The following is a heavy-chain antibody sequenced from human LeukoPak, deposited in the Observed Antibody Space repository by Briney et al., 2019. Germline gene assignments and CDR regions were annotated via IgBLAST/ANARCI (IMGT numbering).Heavy chain of an antibody. Sequence: PGGSLRLSCAASGFTVSSIYMSWVRQAPGKGLEWVSVIYSAGNTYYADSVKGRFTISRDYSKNMLYLQMNSLRADDTAVYYCASGGYGDYVLNYWGQGTM. CDR1: GFTVSSIY. V-gene: IGHV3-53*01. CDR2: IYSAGNT. CDR3: ASGGYGDYVLNY. D-gene: IGHD4-17*01. J-gene: IGHJ4*02.